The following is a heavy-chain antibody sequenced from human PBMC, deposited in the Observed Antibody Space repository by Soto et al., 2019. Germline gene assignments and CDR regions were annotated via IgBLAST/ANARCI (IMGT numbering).Heavy chain of an antibody. D-gene: IGHD5-18*01. CDR2: IVVGSGNT. J-gene: IGHJ4*02. Sequence: QMQLVQSGPEVKKPGTSVKVSCKASGFTFTSSAVQWVRQARGQRLEWIGWIVVGSGNTNYAQKFQERVTITRDMPTSTANMELRSLSPEDTAVYYWAAARRESGYGGYYFDYGGQGTLVPVSS. V-gene: IGHV1-58*01. CDR3: AAARRESGYGGYYFDY. CDR1: GFTFTSSA.